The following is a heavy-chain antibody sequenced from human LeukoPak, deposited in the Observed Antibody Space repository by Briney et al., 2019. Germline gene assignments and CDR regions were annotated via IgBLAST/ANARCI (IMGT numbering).Heavy chain of an antibody. CDR2: ISAYNGNT. CDR1: GCTFTSYG. Sequence: ASVKVSCKASGCTFTSYGISWVRQAPGQGLEWMGWISAYNGNTNYAQKLQGRVTMTTDTSTSTAYMELRSLRSDDTAVYYCARGYCSSTSCYRDSYYYYYGMDVWGQGTTVTVSS. CDR3: ARGYCSSTSCYRDSYYYYYGMDV. J-gene: IGHJ6*02. D-gene: IGHD2-2*02. V-gene: IGHV1-18*01.